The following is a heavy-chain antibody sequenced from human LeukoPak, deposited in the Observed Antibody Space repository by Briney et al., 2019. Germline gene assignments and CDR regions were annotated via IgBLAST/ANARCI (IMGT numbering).Heavy chain of an antibody. J-gene: IGHJ6*03. CDR3: ATSYSSGWYAGYYYYMDV. D-gene: IGHD6-19*01. CDR2: TNHSGST. CDR1: GGSFSGYY. V-gene: IGHV4-34*01. Sequence: SETLSLTCAVYGGSFSGYYWSWVRQPPGKGLEWIGETNHSGSTNYNPSLKSRVTISVDTSKNQFSLKLSSVTAADTAVYYCATSYSSGWYAGYYYYMDVWGKGTTVTVSS.